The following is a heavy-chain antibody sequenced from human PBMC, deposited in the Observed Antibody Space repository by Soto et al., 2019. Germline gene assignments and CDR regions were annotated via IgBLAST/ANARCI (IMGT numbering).Heavy chain of an antibody. CDR1: GGSFSGYY. D-gene: IGHD6-6*01. V-gene: IGHV4-34*01. J-gene: IGHJ6*02. CDR3: ARDPRSSSIYYGMDV. CDR2: INHSGST. Sequence: PSETLSLTCAVYGGSFSGYYWSWIRQPPGKGLEWIGEINHSGSTNYNPSLKSRVTISVDTSKNQFSLKLSSVTAADTAVYYCARDPRSSSIYYGMDVWGQGTRVTVSS.